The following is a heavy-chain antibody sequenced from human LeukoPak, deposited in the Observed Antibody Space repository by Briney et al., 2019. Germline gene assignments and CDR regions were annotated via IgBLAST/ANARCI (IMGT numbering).Heavy chain of an antibody. D-gene: IGHD1-26*01. CDR2: INHSGST. CDR3: ARGLVGATTNFDY. Sequence: KPSETLSLTCAVYGGSFSGYYWRWIRQPPGKGLEWIGEINHSGSTNYNPSLKSRVTISVDTSKNQFSLKLSSVTAADTAVYYCARGLVGATTNFDYWGQGTLVTVSS. CDR1: GGSFSGYY. J-gene: IGHJ4*02. V-gene: IGHV4-34*01.